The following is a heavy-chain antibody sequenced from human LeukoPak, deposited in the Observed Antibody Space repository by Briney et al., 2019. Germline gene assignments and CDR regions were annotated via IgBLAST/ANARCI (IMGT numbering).Heavy chain of an antibody. Sequence: PSETLSLTCTVSGGSISSTTYYWAWIRQPPGKGLEWIGTIYYAGNTYYNPSLKSRVTISVDTSKNQFSLKLTSVTAADTAVYYCARETSVTANVFDILCLGAMVTVSS. CDR1: GGSISSTTYY. J-gene: IGHJ3*02. CDR3: ARETSVTANVFDI. D-gene: IGHD2-21*02. CDR2: IYYAGNT. V-gene: IGHV4-39*02.